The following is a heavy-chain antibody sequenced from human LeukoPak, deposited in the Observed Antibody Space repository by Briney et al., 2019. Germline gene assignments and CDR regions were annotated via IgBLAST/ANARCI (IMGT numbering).Heavy chain of an antibody. V-gene: IGHV3-30-3*02. CDR3: VKYHNSCYSV. D-gene: IGHD2-15*01. CDR2: ISYDGSNK. Sequence: GGSLRLSCAASGFTFSSYAMHWVRQAPGKGLEWVAVISYDGSNKYYADSVKGRFTISRDNSKNTLYLQMSSLRAEDTAVYYCVKYHNSCYSVWGQGTLVTVSS. J-gene: IGHJ4*02. CDR1: GFTFSSYA.